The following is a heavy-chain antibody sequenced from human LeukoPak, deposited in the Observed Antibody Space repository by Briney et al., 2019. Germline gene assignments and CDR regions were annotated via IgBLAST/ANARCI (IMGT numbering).Heavy chain of an antibody. CDR1: GGSISSRNYH. CDR3: ARDSPYSSSWYPDY. Sequence: PSQTLSLTCTLSGGSISSRNYHWNWIRQAAGKGPEWIGRIYASGASKYNPSLNGRVTMSLDTSKNQFSLSLSSVTAADTAVYYCARDSPYSSSWYPDYWGQGTLVTVSS. D-gene: IGHD6-13*01. J-gene: IGHJ4*02. V-gene: IGHV4-61*02. CDR2: IYASGAS.